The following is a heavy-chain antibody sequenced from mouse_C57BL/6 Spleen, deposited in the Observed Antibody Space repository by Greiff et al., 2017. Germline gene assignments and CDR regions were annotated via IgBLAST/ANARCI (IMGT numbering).Heavy chain of an antibody. CDR3: ARDSTTVVAKGGFDY. Sequence: VQLQQPGAELVKPGASAKLSCKASGYTFTSYWMHWVKQRPGRGLEWIGRIDPNSGGTKYNEKFKSKATLTVDKPSSTAYMQLSSLTSEDSAVYDCARDSTTVVAKGGFDYWGQGTTLTVSS. D-gene: IGHD1-1*01. J-gene: IGHJ2*01. V-gene: IGHV1-72*01. CDR1: GYTFTSYW. CDR2: IDPNSGGT.